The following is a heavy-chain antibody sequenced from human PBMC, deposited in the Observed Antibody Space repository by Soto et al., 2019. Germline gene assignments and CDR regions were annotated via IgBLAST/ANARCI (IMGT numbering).Heavy chain of an antibody. D-gene: IGHD5-12*01. CDR2: IIPILGIA. Sequence: GASVKVSCKASGGTFSSYTISWVRQAPGQGLEWMGRIIPILGIANYAQEFQGRVTITADKSTSTAYMELSSLRSEDTAVYYCARAPRDGYNLKAFDIWGQGTMVTVSS. J-gene: IGHJ3*02. CDR1: GGTFSSYT. V-gene: IGHV1-69*02. CDR3: ARAPRDGYNLKAFDI.